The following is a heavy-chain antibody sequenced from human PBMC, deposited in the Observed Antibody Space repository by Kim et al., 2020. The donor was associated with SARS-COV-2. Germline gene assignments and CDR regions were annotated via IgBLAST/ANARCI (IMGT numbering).Heavy chain of an antibody. D-gene: IGHD1-26*01. J-gene: IGHJ5*02. CDR3: ARVFIGWFDP. V-gene: IGHV4-39*07. CDR2: GRT. Sequence: GRTDYNPSLRSRAIISVDTSKNQFSLRVNSVTAADTAVYYCARVFIGWFDPWGQGTLVTVSS.